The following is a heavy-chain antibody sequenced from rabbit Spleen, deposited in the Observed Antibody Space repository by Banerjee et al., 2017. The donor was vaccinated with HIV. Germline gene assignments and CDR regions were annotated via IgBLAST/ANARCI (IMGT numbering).Heavy chain of an antibody. D-gene: IGHD4-1*01. V-gene: IGHV1S7*01. Sequence: QLTETGGGLVQPGGSLTLSCTASGIDFTNYYITWVRQAPGKGLEWIGIIYAARGTTDYASWVNGRFTISSDNAQSTVDLKMTSLTAADTATYFCARAIVPWLGLTRLDLWGQGTLVTVS. CDR1: GIDFTNYY. J-gene: IGHJ3*01. CDR2: IYAARGTT. CDR3: ARAIVPWLGLTRLDL.